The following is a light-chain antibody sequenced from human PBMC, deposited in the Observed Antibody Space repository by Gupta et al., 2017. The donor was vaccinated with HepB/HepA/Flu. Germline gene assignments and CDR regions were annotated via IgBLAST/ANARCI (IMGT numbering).Light chain of an antibody. CDR3: HHYFSLPYT. CDR1: QTVSSDSNNKKF. Sequence: DIVMTQSPDSLAVSLGERATNHCKCSQTVSSDSNNKKFVAWYQQRPGQSPSLLIYLTSTRQSGFPCRFSGCGSWTDFTLTICSLHSAHVAVYYCHHYFSLPYTFGQGTKLEI. V-gene: IGKV4-1*01. CDR2: LTS. J-gene: IGKJ2*01.